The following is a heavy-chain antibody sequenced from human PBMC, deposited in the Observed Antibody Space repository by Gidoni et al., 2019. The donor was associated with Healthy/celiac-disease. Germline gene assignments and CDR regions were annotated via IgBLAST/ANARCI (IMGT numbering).Heavy chain of an antibody. Sequence: QVQLQQWGAGLLKPSETLSLTCAVYCASFSGYYWSWIRQPPGNGLEWIGEINHSGSTNYNPSLKSRVTISVDTSKNQFSLKLSSVTATDTAVYYCARGGRYSYGYPLDYWGQGTLVTVSS. V-gene: IGHV4-34*01. J-gene: IGHJ4*02. CDR3: ARGGRYSYGYPLDY. D-gene: IGHD5-18*01. CDR1: CASFSGYY. CDR2: INHSGST.